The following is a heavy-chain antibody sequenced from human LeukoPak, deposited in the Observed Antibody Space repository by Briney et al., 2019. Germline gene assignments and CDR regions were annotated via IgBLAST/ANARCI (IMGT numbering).Heavy chain of an antibody. CDR3: ARQYCSSTSCRYAPTGWFDP. V-gene: IGHV4-4*09. Sequence: SETLSLTCTVSGGSISSYYWSWLRRPPGKGLEWIGYIYTSGSTNYNPSLKSRVTISVDTSKNQFSLKLSSVTAADTAVYYCARQYCSSTSCRYAPTGWFDPWGQGTLVTVSS. CDR1: GGSISSYY. J-gene: IGHJ5*02. D-gene: IGHD2-2*01. CDR2: IYTSGST.